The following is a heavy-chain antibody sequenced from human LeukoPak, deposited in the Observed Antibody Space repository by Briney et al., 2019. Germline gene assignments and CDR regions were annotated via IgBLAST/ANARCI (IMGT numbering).Heavy chain of an antibody. J-gene: IGHJ6*02. CDR1: GYTFTTRYY. CDR3: ARDGATVTRTAYYYYGMDV. Sequence: ASVKVSCKASGYTFTTRYYMHWVRQAPGQGLEWIGIINTSGGGTNYAQKFQGRVTMTRDTSTSTAYMELRSLRSDDTAVYYCARDGATVTRTAYYYYGMDVWGQGTTVTVSS. V-gene: IGHV1-46*01. D-gene: IGHD4-17*01. CDR2: INTSGGGT.